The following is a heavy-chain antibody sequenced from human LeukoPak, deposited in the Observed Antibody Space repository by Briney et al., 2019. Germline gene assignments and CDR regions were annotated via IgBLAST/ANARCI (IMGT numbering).Heavy chain of an antibody. CDR3: ARQLEPDYYYYCGMDV. D-gene: IGHD1-1*01. V-gene: IGHV4-59*08. Sequence: SETLSLTCTVSGGSISSYYWSWIRQPPGKGLEWIGYIYYSGSTNYNPSLKSRVTISVDTSKNQFSLKLSSVTAADTAVYYCARQLEPDYYYYCGMDVWGQGTTVTVSS. CDR1: GGSISSYY. CDR2: IYYSGST. J-gene: IGHJ6*02.